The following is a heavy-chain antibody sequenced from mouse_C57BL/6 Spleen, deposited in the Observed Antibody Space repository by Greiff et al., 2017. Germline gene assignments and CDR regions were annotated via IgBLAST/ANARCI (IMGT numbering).Heavy chain of an antibody. Sequence: VQLQQSGAELVRPGASVKLSCTASGFNIKDYYMHWVKQRPEQGLEWIGRIDPEDGDTEYAPKFQGKATMTAATSSNTAYLQLSSLTSEDTAVYYCTTPTGTNSFDYWGQGTTLTVSS. CDR1: GFNIKDYY. CDR2: IDPEDGDT. D-gene: IGHD4-1*01. CDR3: TTPTGTNSFDY. J-gene: IGHJ2*01. V-gene: IGHV14-1*01.